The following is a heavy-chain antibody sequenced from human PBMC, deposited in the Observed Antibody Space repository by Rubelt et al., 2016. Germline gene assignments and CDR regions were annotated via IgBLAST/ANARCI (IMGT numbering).Heavy chain of an antibody. Sequence: GWVAVISFDGSKIYYADSVKGRCTISRDNSKNTLYLQMNSLRVEDTAVYYCAKARSGYSSGWYDFDYWGQGTLVTVSS. D-gene: IGHD6-19*01. CDR2: ISFDGSKI. CDR3: AKARSGYSSGWYDFDY. J-gene: IGHJ4*02. V-gene: IGHV3-30*01.